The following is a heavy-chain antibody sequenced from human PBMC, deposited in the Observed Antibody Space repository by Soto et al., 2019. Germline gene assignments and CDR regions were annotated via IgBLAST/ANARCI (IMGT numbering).Heavy chain of an antibody. V-gene: IGHV3-30-3*01. J-gene: IGHJ4*02. Sequence: PGGSLRLSCAASGFTFSSYAMHWVRQAPGKGLEWVAVISYDGSNKYYADSVKGRFTISRDNSKNTLYLQMNSLRAEDTAVYYCARDGRYCSSTSCRRTARDDYWGQGTLVTVSS. D-gene: IGHD2-2*01. CDR2: ISYDGSNK. CDR3: ARDGRYCSSTSCRRTARDDY. CDR1: GFTFSSYA.